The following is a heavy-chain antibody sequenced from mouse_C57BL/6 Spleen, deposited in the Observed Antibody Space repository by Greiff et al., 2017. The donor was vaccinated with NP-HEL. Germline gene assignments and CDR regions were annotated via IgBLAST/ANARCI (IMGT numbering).Heavy chain of an antibody. CDR1: GFTFSDYG. CDR2: ISSGSSTI. Sequence: EVQVVESGGGLVKPGGSLKLSCAASGFTFSDYGMHWVRQAPEKGLEWVAYISSGSSTIYYADTVKGRFTISRDNAKNTLFLQMTSLRSEDTAMYYCARRDYYDYDVGYFDVWGTGTTVTVSS. D-gene: IGHD2-4*01. J-gene: IGHJ1*03. CDR3: ARRDYYDYDVGYFDV. V-gene: IGHV5-17*01.